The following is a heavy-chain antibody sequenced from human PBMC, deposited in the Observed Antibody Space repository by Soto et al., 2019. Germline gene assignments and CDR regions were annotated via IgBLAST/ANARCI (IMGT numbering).Heavy chain of an antibody. CDR1: GFTFSSYA. CDR2: ISGSGGST. CDR3: AKDLSGTYYDFDY. V-gene: IGHV3-23*01. J-gene: IGHJ4*02. Sequence: EVQLLESGGGLVQPGGSLRLSCAASGFTFSSYAMSWVRQAPGKGLEWVSVISGSGGSTYYADSVKGRFTISRDNSKNTLYLQMNSLRVEDTALYYCAKDLSGTYYDFDYWGQGTLVTVSS. D-gene: IGHD1-26*01.